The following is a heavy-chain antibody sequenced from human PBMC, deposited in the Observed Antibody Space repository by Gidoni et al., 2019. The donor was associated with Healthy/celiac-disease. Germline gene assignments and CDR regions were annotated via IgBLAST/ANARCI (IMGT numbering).Heavy chain of an antibody. CDR3: ARDQGYDYGGKKALDY. Sequence: DVLLVESGGGLVQPGGSLRLSCPASGFTFSSYWMHWVRQAPGKGLAWGSRINSDGSSTGYAESVEGRLTISRDNAKNTLYLQMNSLRAEDTAVYYCARDQGYDYGGKKALDYWGQGTMVTVSS. J-gene: IGHJ4*02. CDR2: INSDGSST. CDR1: GFTFSSYW. V-gene: IGHV3-74*01. D-gene: IGHD4-17*01.